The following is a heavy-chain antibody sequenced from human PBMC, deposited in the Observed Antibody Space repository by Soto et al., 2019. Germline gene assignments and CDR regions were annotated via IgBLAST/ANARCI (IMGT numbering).Heavy chain of an antibody. V-gene: IGHV4-34*01. CDR2: INHSGST. CDR1: GGSFSGYY. CDR3: ARGRDPGQEDIVVVVAATEAFDI. Sequence: SETLSLTCAVYGGSFSGYYWSWIRQPPGKGLEWIGEINHSGSTNHNPSLKSRVTISVDTSKNQFSLKLSSVTAADTAVYYCARGRDPGQEDIVVVVAATEAFDIWGQGTMVTVSS. J-gene: IGHJ3*02. D-gene: IGHD2-15*01.